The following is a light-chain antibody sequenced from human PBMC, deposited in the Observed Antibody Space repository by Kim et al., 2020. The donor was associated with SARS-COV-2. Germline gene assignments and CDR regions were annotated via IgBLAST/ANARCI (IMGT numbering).Light chain of an antibody. J-gene: IGKJ4*01. CDR3: QQSHTTPLLT. V-gene: IGKV1-39*01. Sequence: DIQMTQSPSSLSASVGDGVTIACRASQSISTHLNWYQLKPGKAPKLLIYAASSLQGGVPSRFSGSGSGTDFTLTISSLQSEDFATYYCQQSHTTPLLTFGGGTKVDIK. CDR1: QSISTH. CDR2: AAS.